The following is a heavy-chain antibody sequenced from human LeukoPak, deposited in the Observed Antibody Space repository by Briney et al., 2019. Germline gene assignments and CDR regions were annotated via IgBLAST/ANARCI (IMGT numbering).Heavy chain of an antibody. V-gene: IGHV3-21*01. CDR1: GFTFSSYS. D-gene: IGHD2-15*01. CDR3: ARDPIPIYCSGGSCYSGNNWFDP. CDR2: ISSSSSYI. J-gene: IGHJ5*02. Sequence: GSLRLSCAASGFTFSSYSMNWVRQAPGKGLEWVSSISSSSSYIYYADSVKGRFTISRDNAKNSLYLQMNSLRAEDTAVYYCARDPIPIYCSGGSCYSGNNWFDPWGQGTLVTVSS.